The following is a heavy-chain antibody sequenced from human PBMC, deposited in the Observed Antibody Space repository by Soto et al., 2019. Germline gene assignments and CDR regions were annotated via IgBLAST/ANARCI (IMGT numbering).Heavy chain of an antibody. D-gene: IGHD5-12*01. CDR2: ISYDGSNK. J-gene: IGHJ6*02. Sequence: GSLRLSCASSGFTFSSYGMHWVRQAPGQGLEWVAVISYDGSNKYYADSVKGRFTISRDNSKNTLYLQMNSLRAEDTAVYYCAKELEMATSYYSYYGMDVSGQAPSVTVSS. V-gene: IGHV3-30*18. CDR1: GFTFSSYG. CDR3: AKELEMATSYYSYYGMDV.